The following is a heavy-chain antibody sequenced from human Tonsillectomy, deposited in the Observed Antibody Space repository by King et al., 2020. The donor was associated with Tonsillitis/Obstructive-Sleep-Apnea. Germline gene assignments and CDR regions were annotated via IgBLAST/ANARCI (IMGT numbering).Heavy chain of an antibody. D-gene: IGHD2-21*02. CDR2: IWDDGSNK. CDR3: ARVAKGDLSHIDY. CDR1: GFTFSSYG. J-gene: IGHJ4*02. Sequence: VQLVESVGGVVQPGRSLRLSCAASGFTFSSYGMNLVRQPLGKGLEWVAVIWDDGSNKYYADSWKGRLTNSSDNAKNTLYLQMNSLRAEDTAVYYCARVAKGDLSHIDYWGQGTLVTVSP. V-gene: IGHV3-33*01.